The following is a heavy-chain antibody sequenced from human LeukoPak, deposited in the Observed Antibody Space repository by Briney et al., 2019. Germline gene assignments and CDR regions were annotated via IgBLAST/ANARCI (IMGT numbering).Heavy chain of an antibody. J-gene: IGHJ4*02. CDR2: IVVGSGNT. D-gene: IGHD3-22*01. V-gene: IGHV1-58*02. CDR1: GFTFTDSA. CDR3: AAGYYDTSREGL. Sequence: ASVKVSCKASGFTFTDSAMQWVRQARGQRLEWIGWIVVGSGNTNYAQEFQERVTITRDMSTRTVYMELSSLRSEDTAVYYCAAGYYDTSREGLWGRGTLVTVSS.